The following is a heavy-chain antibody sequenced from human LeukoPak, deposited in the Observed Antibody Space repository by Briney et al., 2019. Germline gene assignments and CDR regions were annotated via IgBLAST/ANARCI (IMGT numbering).Heavy chain of an antibody. CDR1: GYTFTGYY. D-gene: IGHD6-6*01. CDR3: ARDLASSSSDFDY. CDR2: INPNSGGT. V-gene: IGHV1-2*02. Sequence: GASVKVSCKASGYTFTGYYMHWVRQAPGQGLEWMGWINPNSGGTNYVQKFQGRVTMTRDTSISTAYMELSRLRSDDTAVYYCARDLASSSSDFDYWGQGTLVTVSS. J-gene: IGHJ4*02.